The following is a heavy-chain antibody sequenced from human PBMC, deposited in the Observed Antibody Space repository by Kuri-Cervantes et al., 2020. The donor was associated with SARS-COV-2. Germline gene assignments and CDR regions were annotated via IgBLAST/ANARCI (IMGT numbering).Heavy chain of an antibody. CDR2: IRYDGSNR. D-gene: IGHD6-13*01. J-gene: IGHJ4*02. Sequence: GESLKISCAASGFTFSSYSMNWVRQAPGKGLEWVAFIRYDGSNRYYADSVKGRFTISRDNSKNTLYLQMNSLRAEDTAVYYCAREGLAAAAIFDYWGQGTLVTVSS. CDR3: AREGLAAAAIFDY. V-gene: IGHV3-30*02. CDR1: GFTFSSYS.